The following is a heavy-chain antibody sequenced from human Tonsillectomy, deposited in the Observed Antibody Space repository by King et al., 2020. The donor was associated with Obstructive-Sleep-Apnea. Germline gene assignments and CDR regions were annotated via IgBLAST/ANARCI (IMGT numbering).Heavy chain of an antibody. J-gene: IGHJ5*02. CDR2: IYYSGST. CDR1: GGSISSHY. D-gene: IGHD3-10*01. Sequence: VQLQESGPGLVKPSETLSLTCTVSGGSISSHYWSWIRQPPGKGLEWIGNIYYSGSTNNNPSLKSRVTLSVDTSKSQISLKLCSVTAADTAVYYCARLLWFGELHWFDPWGQGTLVTVSS. V-gene: IGHV4-59*08. CDR3: ARLLWFGELHWFDP.